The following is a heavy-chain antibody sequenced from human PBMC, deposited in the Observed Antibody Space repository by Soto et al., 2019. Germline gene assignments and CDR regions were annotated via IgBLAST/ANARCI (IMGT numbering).Heavy chain of an antibody. J-gene: IGHJ5*02. D-gene: IGHD3-22*01. CDR2: ISSSSSTI. Sequence: GPLRLSGAASVFTFSSHSMNWVRQAPGKGLEWVSYISSSSSTIYYADSVKGRFTISRDNAKNSLYLQMNSLRDEDTAVYYCARGTPRITMIVVVPRGLWFDPWGQGTLVTVSS. CDR3: ARGTPRITMIVVVPRGLWFDP. CDR1: VFTFSSHS. V-gene: IGHV3-48*02.